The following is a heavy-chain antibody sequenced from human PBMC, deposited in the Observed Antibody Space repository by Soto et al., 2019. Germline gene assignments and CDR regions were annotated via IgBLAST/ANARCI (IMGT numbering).Heavy chain of an antibody. J-gene: IGHJ4*02. CDR2: IYDSGST. D-gene: IGHD4-17*01. Sequence: SETLSLTCTVADASITSGYYFWSWIRQHPGKGLEWIGCIYDSGSTFYNPSLRSRITISGDTSKDQFSLRLTSVTAADTAVYYCARGVFRTTFRHWGPGTLVTVSS. CDR1: DASITSGYYF. V-gene: IGHV4-31*03. CDR3: ARGVFRTTFRH.